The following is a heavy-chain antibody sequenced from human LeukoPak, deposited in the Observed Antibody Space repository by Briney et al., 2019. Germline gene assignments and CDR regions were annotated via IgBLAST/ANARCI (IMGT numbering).Heavy chain of an antibody. CDR1: GGSISSSSYY. D-gene: IGHD5-18*01. V-gene: IGHV4-61*05. CDR3: ARQGYTYGAVGHYYYYYMDV. Sequence: SETLSLTCTVSGGSISSSSYYWSWIRQPPGRGLEWIGYIYYSGYTNYNPSLKSRVTISVDTSKNQFSLKLSPVTAADTAVYYCARQGYTYGAVGHYYYYYMDVWGKGTTVTISS. CDR2: IYYSGYT. J-gene: IGHJ6*03.